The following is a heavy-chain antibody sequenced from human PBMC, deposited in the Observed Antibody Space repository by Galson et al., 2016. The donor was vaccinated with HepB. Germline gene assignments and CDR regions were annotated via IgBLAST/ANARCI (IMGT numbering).Heavy chain of an antibody. D-gene: IGHD6-19*01. Sequence: TLSLTCTVSGGSISSGGYSWSWIRRHPGKGLEWMGYIYNTGSTYYNPSLKSRIAMSADTSKNHFSLKLSSVTAADTAGYYCARGRSGPNDFDYWGQGTLVTVSS. V-gene: IGHV4-31*03. J-gene: IGHJ4*02. CDR1: GGSISSGGYS. CDR2: IYNTGST. CDR3: ARGRSGPNDFDY.